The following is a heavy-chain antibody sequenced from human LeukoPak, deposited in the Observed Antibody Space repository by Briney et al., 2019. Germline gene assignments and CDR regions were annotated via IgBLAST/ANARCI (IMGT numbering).Heavy chain of an antibody. CDR1: GFTFSSYS. V-gene: IGHV3-21*01. Sequence: GGSLRLSCAASGFTFSSYSMNWVRQAPGKGLEWVSSISSSSSYIYYADSVKGRFTISRDNAKNSLYLQMNSLRAEDTAVYYCARDSLELRSPIFDYWGQGTLVTVSS. CDR3: ARDSLELRSPIFDY. D-gene: IGHD1-7*01. CDR2: ISSSSSYI. J-gene: IGHJ4*02.